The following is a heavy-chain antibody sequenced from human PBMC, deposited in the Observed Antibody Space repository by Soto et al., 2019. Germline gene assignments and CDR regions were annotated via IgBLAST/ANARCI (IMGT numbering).Heavy chain of an antibody. Sequence: EVQLLESGGGLVQPGGSLRPSFAASGSTFSTFALSWVRQAPGKGLECVSTISVSGGNTYYADPVKGRFTSSRDNSKNTLYLQMNSLRAEDTAVYYCAKDAALGYWGQGTLVTVSS. CDR1: GSTFSTFA. CDR3: AKDAALGY. CDR2: ISVSGGNT. V-gene: IGHV3-23*01. J-gene: IGHJ4*02. D-gene: IGHD3-16*01.